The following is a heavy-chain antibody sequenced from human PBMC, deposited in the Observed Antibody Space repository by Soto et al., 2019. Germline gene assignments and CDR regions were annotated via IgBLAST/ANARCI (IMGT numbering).Heavy chain of an antibody. CDR3: ARDKITGLFDY. CDR2: IYHSGST. D-gene: IGHD2-8*02. Sequence: SETLSLTCAVSGGSISSSNWWSSVRQPPGKGLEWIGEIYHSGSTNYNPSLKSRVTISVDKSKDQFSLKLSSVTAADTAVYYCARDKITGLFDYWGQGTLVTVSS. J-gene: IGHJ4*02. CDR1: GGSISSSNW. V-gene: IGHV4-4*02.